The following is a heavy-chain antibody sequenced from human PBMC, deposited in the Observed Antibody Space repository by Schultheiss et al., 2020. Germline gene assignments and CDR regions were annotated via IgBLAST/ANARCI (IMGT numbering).Heavy chain of an antibody. D-gene: IGHD2-21*01. Sequence: SETLSLTCTVSGGSISSGGSYWSWIRQHPGKGLECIGYIYYSGSTNYNPSLKSRVTISVDKSKNQFSLKLSSVTAADTAVYYCARSVAYCGGDCYFGYWGQGTLVTVSS. V-gene: IGHV4-61*05. CDR1: GGSISSGGSY. J-gene: IGHJ4*02. CDR2: IYYSGST. CDR3: ARSVAYCGGDCYFGY.